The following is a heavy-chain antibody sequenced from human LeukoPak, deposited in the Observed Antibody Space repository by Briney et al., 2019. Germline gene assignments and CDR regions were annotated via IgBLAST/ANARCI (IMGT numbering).Heavy chain of an antibody. D-gene: IGHD3-3*01. Sequence: GASVKVSCKASGYTFTSYYMHWVRQAPGQGLEWMGIINPSGGSTSYAQKFQGRVTMTRDTSTSTVYMELSSLRSEDTAVYYCARGAYYDFWSGYPNWDYFDYWGQGTLVTVSP. J-gene: IGHJ4*02. CDR1: GYTFTSYY. CDR2: INPSGGST. CDR3: ARGAYYDFWSGYPNWDYFDY. V-gene: IGHV1-46*03.